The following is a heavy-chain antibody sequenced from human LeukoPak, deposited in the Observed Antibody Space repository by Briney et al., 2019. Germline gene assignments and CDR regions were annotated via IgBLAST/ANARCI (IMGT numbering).Heavy chain of an antibody. J-gene: IGHJ4*02. CDR2: IYTSGST. V-gene: IGHV4-4*07. CDR3: AGEGEAGGYFDY. Sequence: SETLSLTCTVSGGSISSYYWSWIRQPAGKGLEWIGRIYTSGSTNYNPSLKSRVTMSVDTSKNQFSLKLSSVTAADTAVYYCAGEGEAGGYFDYWGQGTLVTVSS. CDR1: GGSISSYY. D-gene: IGHD3-16*01.